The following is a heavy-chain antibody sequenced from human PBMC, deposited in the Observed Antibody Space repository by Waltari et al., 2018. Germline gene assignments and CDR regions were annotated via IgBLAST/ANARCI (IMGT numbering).Heavy chain of an antibody. CDR3: ARDPHDYGGNSGGYFDY. V-gene: IGHV4-59*01. CDR2: IYYSGST. CDR1: GGSISSYY. D-gene: IGHD4-17*01. J-gene: IGHJ4*02. Sequence: QVQLQESGPGLVKPSETLSLTCTVSGGSISSYYWSWIRQPPGKGLEWIGYIYYSGSTNDNPSLKSRVTISVDTSKNQFSLKLSSVTAADTAVYYCARDPHDYGGNSGGYFDYWGQGTLVTVSS.